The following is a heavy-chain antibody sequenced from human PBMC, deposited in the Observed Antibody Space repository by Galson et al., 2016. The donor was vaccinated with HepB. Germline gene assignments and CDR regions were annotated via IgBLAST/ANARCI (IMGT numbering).Heavy chain of an antibody. CDR3: ARDSGNSGGFWYFDL. V-gene: IGHV3-30*04. D-gene: IGHD4-23*01. J-gene: IGHJ2*01. CDR2: ISYDEDIK. CDR1: GFTFDSYA. Sequence: SLRLSCAASGFTFDSYAMHWVRQAPGKGLEWVSFISYDEDIKSYADSVKGRFTISRDKSKNTLFMQMSSLRAEDTAAYYCARDSGNSGGFWYFDLWGRGTLVTVSS.